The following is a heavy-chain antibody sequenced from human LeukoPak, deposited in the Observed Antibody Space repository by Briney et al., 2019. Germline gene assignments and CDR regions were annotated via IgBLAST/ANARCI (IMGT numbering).Heavy chain of an antibody. D-gene: IGHD3-3*01. CDR2: INPNGGGT. CDR1: GYTFTGYY. Sequence: GASVKVSCKASGYTFTGYYMHWVRQAPGQGLEWMGWINPNGGGTNYAQKFQGRVTMTRDASISTAYMELSRLRSDDTAVYYCARRDRDFWSGYPFDYWGQGTLVTVSS. V-gene: IGHV1-2*02. CDR3: ARRDRDFWSGYPFDY. J-gene: IGHJ4*02.